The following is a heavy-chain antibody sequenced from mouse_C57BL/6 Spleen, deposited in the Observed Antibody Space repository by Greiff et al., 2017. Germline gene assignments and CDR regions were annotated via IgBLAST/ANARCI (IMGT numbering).Heavy chain of an antibody. Sequence: EVQLQQSGPELVKPGASVKIPCKASGYTFTDSNIDWVKPSHGKSLEWIGDITPNTGGTISNQKFKGKATLTVDKSSSTAYMELRSLTSEDTAVYYCARLGQVAYWGQGTLVTVSA. CDR3: ARLGQVAY. J-gene: IGHJ3*01. V-gene: IGHV1-18*01. CDR2: ITPNTGGT. CDR1: GYTFTDSN. D-gene: IGHD3-1*01.